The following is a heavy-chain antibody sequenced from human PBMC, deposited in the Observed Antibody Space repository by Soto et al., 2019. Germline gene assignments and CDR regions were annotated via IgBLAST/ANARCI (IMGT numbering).Heavy chain of an antibody. D-gene: IGHD2-15*01. CDR3: ARINGGSPDF. Sequence: SETLSLTCTVSGGSINSHFWSWIRQPAGKGLEWIGHIHISGTTTYNPSFKSRVTMSVDPSKNQLSLKLSSVTAADTAVYYCARINGGSPDFWGQGTLVTVSS. CDR2: IHISGTT. V-gene: IGHV4-4*07. J-gene: IGHJ4*02. CDR1: GGSINSHF.